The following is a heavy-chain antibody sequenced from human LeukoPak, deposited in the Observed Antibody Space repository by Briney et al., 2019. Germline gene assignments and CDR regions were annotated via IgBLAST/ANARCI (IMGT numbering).Heavy chain of an antibody. D-gene: IGHD1-26*01. V-gene: IGHV4-59*08. CDR3: ARAQVGIVGATEFAY. CDR2: IYYSGST. Sequence: SETLSLTCTVSGGSISSYYWTWIRQPPGKGLEWIGYIYYSGSTKYNPSLKSRVTISVDSSKNHFSLKLNSVTAADTAVYYCARAQVGIVGATEFAYWGQGTLVTVSS. CDR1: GGSISSYY. J-gene: IGHJ4*02.